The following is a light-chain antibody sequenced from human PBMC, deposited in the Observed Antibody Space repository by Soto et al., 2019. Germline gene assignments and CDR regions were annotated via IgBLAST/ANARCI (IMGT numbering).Light chain of an antibody. Sequence: QSALTQPASVSGSPGQSITISCTGTNSDVGGYNYVSWYQQHPGKAPKLMIYDVSSRPSGVSDRFSGSKSGNTASLTISGRQAEDEADYYCSSYTTSNTRQIVFGTGTKLTVL. CDR2: DVS. CDR3: SSYTTSNTRQIV. J-gene: IGLJ1*01. CDR1: NSDVGGYNY. V-gene: IGLV2-14*01.